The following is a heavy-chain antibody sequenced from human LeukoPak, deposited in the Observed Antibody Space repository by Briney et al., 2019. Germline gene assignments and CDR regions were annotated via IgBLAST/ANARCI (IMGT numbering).Heavy chain of an antibody. CDR2: INPNSGGT. J-gene: IGHJ6*04. CDR1: GYTFTGYY. Sequence: ASVKVSCKASGYTFTGYYMHWVRQAPGQGLEWMGWINPNSGGTNYAQKFQGWVTMTRDTSISTAYMELSRLRSEDTAVYYCARVRDIYELLWYMDVWGKGTTVTVSS. CDR3: ARVRDIYELLWYMDV. D-gene: IGHD3-10*01. V-gene: IGHV1-2*04.